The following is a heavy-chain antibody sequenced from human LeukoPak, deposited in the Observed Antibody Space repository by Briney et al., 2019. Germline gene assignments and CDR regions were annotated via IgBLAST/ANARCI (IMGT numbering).Heavy chain of an antibody. CDR1: GGTFSSYA. CDR3: ARVAIVATYFDY. CDR2: IIPIFGTA. D-gene: IGHD5-12*01. J-gene: IGHJ4*02. V-gene: IGHV1-69*05. Sequence: GASVKVSCTASGGTFSSYAISWVRQAPGQGLEWMGGIIPIFGTANYAQKFQGRVTITTDESTSTAYMELSSLRSEDTAVYYCARVAIVATYFDYWGQGTLVTVSS.